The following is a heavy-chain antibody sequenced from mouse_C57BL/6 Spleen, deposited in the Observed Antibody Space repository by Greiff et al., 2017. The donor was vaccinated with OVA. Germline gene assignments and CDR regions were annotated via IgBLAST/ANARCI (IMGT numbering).Heavy chain of an antibody. Sequence: VQGVESGAELVRPGASVTLSCKASGYTFTDYEMHWVKQTPVHGLEWIGAIDPETGGTAYNQKFKGKAILTADKSSSTAYMELRSLTSEDSAVYYCTRRDGGFDYWGQGTTLTVSS. CDR2: IDPETGGT. V-gene: IGHV1-15*01. J-gene: IGHJ2*01. D-gene: IGHD1-1*01. CDR3: TRRDGGFDY. CDR1: GYTFTDYE.